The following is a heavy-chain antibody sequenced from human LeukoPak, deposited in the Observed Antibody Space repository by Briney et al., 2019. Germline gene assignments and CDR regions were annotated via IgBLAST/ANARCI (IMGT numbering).Heavy chain of an antibody. CDR3: ASRGSYQLDY. Sequence: ASVKVSCKASGYTFTGYYMHWVRQAPGQGLEWMGGIIPIFGTANYAQKFQGRVTITADEATSTAYMELSSLRSEDTAVYYCASRGSYQLDYWGQGTLVTVSS. CDR2: IIPIFGTA. V-gene: IGHV1-69*13. D-gene: IGHD1-26*01. J-gene: IGHJ4*02. CDR1: GYTFTGYY.